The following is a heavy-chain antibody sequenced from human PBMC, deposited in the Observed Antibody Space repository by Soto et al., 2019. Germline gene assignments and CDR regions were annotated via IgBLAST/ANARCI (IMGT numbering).Heavy chain of an antibody. CDR2: ISAYNGNT. V-gene: IGHV1-18*01. D-gene: IGHD6-13*01. J-gene: IGHJ5*02. CDR1: GYTFTGYG. Sequence: ASVKLSCKASGYTFTGYGISWVRQAPGQGLEWMGWISAYNGNTNYAQKLQGRVTMTTDTSTSTAYMELRSLGSDDTAVYYCARAPRSSWYAPWGQGTLVTVSS. CDR3: ARAPRSSWYAP.